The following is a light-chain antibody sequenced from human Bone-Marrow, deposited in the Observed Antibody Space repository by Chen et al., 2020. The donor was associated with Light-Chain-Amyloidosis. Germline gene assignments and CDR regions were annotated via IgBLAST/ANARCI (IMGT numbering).Light chain of an antibody. CDR2: FTD. J-gene: IGLJ3*02. CDR3: ATWDASLDGWV. Sequence: QSVLTQPPSASGTPGQRVTISCSGGTSNVGIGSEHWYQQHPGTAPKLLIYFTDHRPSGVPDGCSDSKSGTSASLAISGLQYEDEADYYCATWDASLDGWVFGGGTKLTVL. CDR1: TSNVGIGS. V-gene: IGLV1-44*01.